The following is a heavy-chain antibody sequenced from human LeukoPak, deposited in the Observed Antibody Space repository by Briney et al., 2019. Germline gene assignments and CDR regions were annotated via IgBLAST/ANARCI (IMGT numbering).Heavy chain of an antibody. CDR1: GGSISRYY. V-gene: IGHV4-59*01. CDR2: IHYSGST. Sequence: PSETLSLTCTVSGGSISRYYWSWIRQPPGKGLEWIGNIHYSGSTNYNPSLKSRVTISIDTSKNQFSLRLSSVTSVDTAVYYCARVSGATITTYYGMDVWGQGTTVTVS. CDR3: ARVSGATITTYYGMDV. J-gene: IGHJ6*02. D-gene: IGHD5-12*01.